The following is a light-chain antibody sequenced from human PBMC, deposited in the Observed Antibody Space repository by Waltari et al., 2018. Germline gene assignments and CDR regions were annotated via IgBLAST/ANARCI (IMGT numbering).Light chain of an antibody. CDR1: QSISKW. CDR3: QQYNSYSLLT. CDR2: EAS. J-gene: IGKJ4*01. V-gene: IGKV1-5*03. Sequence: IRMTQSPSTRSASAGDRVILSCRASQSISKWLAWYQQKPGKAPKLLIYEASTLQSGVPSRFSGTGSGTDFTLTISSLQPDEFATYYCQQYNSYSLLTFGGGTKVEIK.